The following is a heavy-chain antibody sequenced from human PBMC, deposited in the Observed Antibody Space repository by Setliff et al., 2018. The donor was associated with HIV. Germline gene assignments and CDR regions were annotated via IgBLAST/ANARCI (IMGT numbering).Heavy chain of an antibody. CDR3: ARRRGVVPAAMDDAFDI. J-gene: IGHJ3*02. V-gene: IGHV1-69*05. D-gene: IGHD2-2*01. Sequence: GASVKVSCKASGGTFSSYAISWVRQAPGQGLEWMGGIIPTFGTANYAQKFQGRVTITTDESTSTAYMELSSLRSEDTAVYYCARRRGVVPAAMDDAFDIWGQGTMVTVSS. CDR1: GGTFSSYA. CDR2: IIPTFGTA.